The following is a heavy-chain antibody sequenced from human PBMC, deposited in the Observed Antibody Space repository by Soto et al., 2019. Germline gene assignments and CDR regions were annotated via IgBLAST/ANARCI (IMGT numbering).Heavy chain of an antibody. CDR3: ARYGSGECNRGSCYSPFDY. CDR2: IYYSGST. Sequence: SETLSLTCTVSGRSISSVNYYWSWIRQPPGKSLEWIGYIYYSGSTYYNPSLRSRVTISVDTSKNQFSLKLSSVTAADTAVYYCARYGSGECNRGSCYSPFDYWGQGTPVTVSS. V-gene: IGHV4-30-4*01. D-gene: IGHD2-15*01. CDR1: GRSISSVNYY. J-gene: IGHJ4*02.